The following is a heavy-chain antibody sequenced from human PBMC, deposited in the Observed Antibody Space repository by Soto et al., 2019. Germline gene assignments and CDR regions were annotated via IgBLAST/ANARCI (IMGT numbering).Heavy chain of an antibody. D-gene: IGHD3-22*01. CDR3: ARTPGAEGITRIAV. Sequence: ASVKVSCKASGYTFTSYDINWVRQATGRGLEWMGWMNPNSGNTGYGQKFEGRVTMTRNTSISIAYMELSSLRSEDTAVYYCARTPGAEGITRIAVWGQGTLVTVSS. CDR1: GYTFTSYD. V-gene: IGHV1-8*01. J-gene: IGHJ4*02. CDR2: MNPNSGNT.